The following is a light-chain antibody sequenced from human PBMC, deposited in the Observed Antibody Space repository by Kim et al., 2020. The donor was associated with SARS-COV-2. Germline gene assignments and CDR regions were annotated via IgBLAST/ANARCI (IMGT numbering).Light chain of an antibody. V-gene: IGKV1-8*01. Sequence: ASKGDRVTITCRASQGISSYLAWYQQKPGKAPNLLIYGASTLQSGVPSRFSGSGSGTDFTLTISCLQSEDFATYYCQQYYNYPWTFGQGTKVDIK. J-gene: IGKJ1*01. CDR2: GAS. CDR3: QQYYNYPWT. CDR1: QGISSY.